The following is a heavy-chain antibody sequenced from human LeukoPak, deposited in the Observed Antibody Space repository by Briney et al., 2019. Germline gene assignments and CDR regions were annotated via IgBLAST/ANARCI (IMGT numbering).Heavy chain of an antibody. CDR1: GGSIDITNY. D-gene: IGHD1-26*01. Sequence: PSETLSLTCAVSGGSIDITNYWSWVRQAPAQGLEWIGEIAHDGTTNYNPSLRSRVAMSFDRANNHFSLSLTSVTAADTAVYYCTREDRPYCPFAYWGQGVLVTVSS. J-gene: IGHJ4*02. CDR2: IAHDGTT. CDR3: TREDRPYCPFAY. V-gene: IGHV4-4*02.